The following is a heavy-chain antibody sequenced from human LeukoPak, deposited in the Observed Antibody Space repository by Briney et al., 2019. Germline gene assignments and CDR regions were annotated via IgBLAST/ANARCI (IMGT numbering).Heavy chain of an antibody. CDR3: ARDLVPYYYDSSGYYYVY. Sequence: AAVTVSSKASGYTFTSYGISWVRQAPGQGLEWMGWISAYNGNTNYAQKLQGRVTMTTDTSTSTAYMELRSLRSDDTAVYYCARDLVPYYYDSSGYYYVYWGQGTLVTVSS. CDR1: GYTFTSYG. V-gene: IGHV1-18*01. CDR2: ISAYNGNT. J-gene: IGHJ4*02. D-gene: IGHD3-22*01.